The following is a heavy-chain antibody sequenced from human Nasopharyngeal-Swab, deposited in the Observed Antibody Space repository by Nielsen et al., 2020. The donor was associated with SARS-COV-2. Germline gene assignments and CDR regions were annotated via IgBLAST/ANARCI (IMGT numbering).Heavy chain of an antibody. CDR1: GGSLSGYY. V-gene: IGHV4-34*01. J-gene: IGHJ6*04. CDR2: INHSGST. CDR3: AREARAGVVVAATVDV. D-gene: IGHD2-15*01. Sequence: SETLSLTCAVYGGSLSGYYWSWIRQPPGKGLEWIGEINHSGSTNYNPSLKSRVTISVDTSKNQFSLKLSSVTAADTAVYYCAREARAGVVVAATVDVWGKGTTVTVSS.